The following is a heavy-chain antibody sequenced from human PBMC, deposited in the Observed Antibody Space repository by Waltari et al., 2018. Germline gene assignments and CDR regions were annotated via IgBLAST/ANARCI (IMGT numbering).Heavy chain of an antibody. CDR3: ARGKKDGWYLDL. CDR2: INTGGSTT. Sequence: EVQLVESGGGLVQPGGSLRLPCAASGFTFSSNWMHGVRQAPGKGLVWVSRINTGGSTTNYADSVKGRFTISRDNAKNTVDLQINSLRAEDTAVYYCARGKKDGWYLDLWGRGSLVTVSS. V-gene: IGHV3-74*01. J-gene: IGHJ2*01. CDR1: GFTFSSNW.